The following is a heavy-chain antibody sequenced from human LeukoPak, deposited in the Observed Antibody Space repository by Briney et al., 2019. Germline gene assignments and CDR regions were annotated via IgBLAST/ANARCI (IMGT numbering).Heavy chain of an antibody. CDR1: GGSISSYY. Sequence: SETLSLTCTVSGGSISSYYWSWIRQPPGKRLEWIGHIYYSGSTNYNPSLKSRVTISVDTSKNQFSLKLSSVTAADTAVYYCARNPDYDSSGYYNDYWGQGTLVTVSS. D-gene: IGHD3-22*01. CDR2: IYYSGST. CDR3: ARNPDYDSSGYYNDY. J-gene: IGHJ4*02. V-gene: IGHV4-59*01.